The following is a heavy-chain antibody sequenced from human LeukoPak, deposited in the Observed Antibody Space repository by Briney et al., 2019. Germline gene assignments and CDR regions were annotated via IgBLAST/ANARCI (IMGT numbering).Heavy chain of an antibody. CDR2: ISSSNSYI. CDR3: AREVATSY. Sequence: GGSLRLSCAASGFTFSSYTMNWVRQAPGKGLEWVSYISSSNSYIYYADSVKGRFTISRDNAKNSMYLQKNSVRAEDTAVYYCAREVATSYWGQGTLVTVSS. D-gene: IGHD1-26*01. J-gene: IGHJ4*02. CDR1: GFTFSSYT. V-gene: IGHV3-21*01.